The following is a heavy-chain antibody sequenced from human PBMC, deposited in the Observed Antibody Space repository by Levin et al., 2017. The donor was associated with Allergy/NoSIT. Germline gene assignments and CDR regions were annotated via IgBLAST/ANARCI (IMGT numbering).Heavy chain of an antibody. CDR3: ARVHNFDASGYRALLP. D-gene: IGHD3-22*01. CDR1: GLTFNGYG. V-gene: IGHV3-48*02. Sequence: ASVKVSCVASGLTFNGYGMNWVRQAPGKGLEWVSYINSGSNTIYYADSVKGRFTIARDNAINSLFLEMNSLRHDDTAVYYCARVHNFDASGYRALLPWGRGTLVTVSS. CDR2: INSGSNTI. J-gene: IGHJ5*02.